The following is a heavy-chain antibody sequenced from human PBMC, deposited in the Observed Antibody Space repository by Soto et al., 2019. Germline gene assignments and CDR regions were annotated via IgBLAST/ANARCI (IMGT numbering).Heavy chain of an antibody. CDR3: VSPYNFYFRDV. Sequence: QLKLQESGPGLVKPSETLSLTCTVSGGSISSSSFYWGWVRQPPGKGLEWIGSVSHRGSTYYTPSLTSRVTISVDTSKNHFSLKLNSGTAADTAVYYCVSPYNFYFRDVWGKGTPVTVSS. V-gene: IGHV4-39*02. CDR1: GGSISSSSFY. CDR2: VSHRGST. J-gene: IGHJ6*03. D-gene: IGHD3-16*01.